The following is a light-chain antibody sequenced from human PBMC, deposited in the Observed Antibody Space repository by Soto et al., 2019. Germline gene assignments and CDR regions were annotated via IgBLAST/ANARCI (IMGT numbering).Light chain of an antibody. Sequence: QSVLTQPPSASGSPGQSVTISCTGTGSDVGDYNYVSWYQQHPGKAPKLMIYEVIKRPSGVPDRFSGSKSGNTASLTVSGLQAEDEADYYCSSYAGSNNWVFGGGTKVTVL. CDR3: SSYAGSNNWV. CDR2: EVI. CDR1: GSDVGDYNY. J-gene: IGLJ3*02. V-gene: IGLV2-8*01.